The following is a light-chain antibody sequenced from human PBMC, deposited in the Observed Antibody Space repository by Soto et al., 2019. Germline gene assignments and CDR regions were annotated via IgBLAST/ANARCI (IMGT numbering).Light chain of an antibody. Sequence: SGLSQPASVSGSRGQSITISCSGTSSDVGAYDYVSWYQQHPDKDPKIMIYEVSNRPSGLSNRFSGSKSVNTATLNISGLQADGVADSYCSSYTSSSTRVFAPGSQVTV. CDR1: SSDVGAYDY. CDR2: EVS. J-gene: IGLJ1*01. V-gene: IGLV2-14*03. CDR3: SSYTSSSTRV.